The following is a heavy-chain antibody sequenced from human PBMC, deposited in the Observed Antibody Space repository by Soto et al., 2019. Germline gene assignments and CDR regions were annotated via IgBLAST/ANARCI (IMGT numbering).Heavy chain of an antibody. V-gene: IGHV1-69*06. Sequence: QVQLVQSGAEVKKPGSSVNVSCKASGGTFSSYAISWVRQAPGQGLEWMGGIIPNFGTANYAQKFQGRVTITADKSTSAAYRERSSLRSEDTAVYYCAREGQQLTLYYGMDVWGQGTTVTVSS. D-gene: IGHD6-13*01. CDR1: GGTFSSYA. J-gene: IGHJ6*02. CDR3: AREGQQLTLYYGMDV. CDR2: IIPNFGTA.